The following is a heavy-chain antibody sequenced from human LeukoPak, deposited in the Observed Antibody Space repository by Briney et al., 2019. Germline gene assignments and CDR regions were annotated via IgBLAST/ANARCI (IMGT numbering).Heavy chain of an antibody. CDR2: IYYSGST. J-gene: IGHJ4*02. Sequence: SETLSLTCTVSGGSISSYYWSWIRQPPGKGLEWIGYIYYSGSTNYNPSLKSRVTISVDTSKNQFSLKLSSVTAADTAVYYCARMLAGTFDYWGQGTLVTVSS. CDR3: ARMLAGTFDY. V-gene: IGHV4-59*01. CDR1: GGSISSYY. D-gene: IGHD6-19*01.